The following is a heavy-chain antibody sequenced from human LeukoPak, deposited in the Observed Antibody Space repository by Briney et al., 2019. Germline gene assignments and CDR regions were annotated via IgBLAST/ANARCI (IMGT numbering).Heavy chain of an antibody. CDR3: ARESLYSSGWTDY. CDR1: GFTFSDYY. D-gene: IGHD6-19*01. Sequence: GGSLRLSCAASGFTFSDYYMSWIRQAPGKGLEWVSYISSSGSTMYYADSVKDRFTISRDNAKNSLYLQMNSLRDEDTAVYYCARESLYSSGWTDYRGQGTLVTVSS. J-gene: IGHJ4*02. V-gene: IGHV3-11*04. CDR2: ISSSGSTM.